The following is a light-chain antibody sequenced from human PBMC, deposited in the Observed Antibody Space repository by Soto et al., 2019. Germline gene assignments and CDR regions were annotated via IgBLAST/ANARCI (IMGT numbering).Light chain of an antibody. Sequence: QSVLTHPASVSGSPGQSITISCTGTDSDVGGYNYVSWYQQHPGKAPKLMIYEVINRPSGVSNRFSGSKSANTASLTISGLQAEDEADYYCSSYTSSSTLLFGGGTQLTVL. CDR2: EVI. V-gene: IGLV2-14*03. CDR1: DSDVGGYNY. CDR3: SSYTSSSTLL. J-gene: IGLJ3*02.